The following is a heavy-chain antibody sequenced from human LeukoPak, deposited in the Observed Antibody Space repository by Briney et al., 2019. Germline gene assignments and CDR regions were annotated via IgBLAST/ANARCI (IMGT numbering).Heavy chain of an antibody. V-gene: IGHV1-69*13. D-gene: IGHD6-6*01. CDR3: ASSAARRGY. CDR1: GGTFSSYA. J-gene: IGHJ4*02. CDR2: IIPIFGTA. Sequence: ASVNVSCTASGGTFSSYAISWVRQAPGQGLEWMGGIIPIFGTANYAQTFQGRVTITADESTSTAYMELSSLRSEDTAVYYCASSAARRGYWGQGTLVTVSS.